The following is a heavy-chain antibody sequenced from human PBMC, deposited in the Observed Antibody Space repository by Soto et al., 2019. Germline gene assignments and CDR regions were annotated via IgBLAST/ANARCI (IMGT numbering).Heavy chain of an antibody. CDR2: IKQDGSEK. J-gene: IGHJ5*02. CDR1: GFTFSSYW. CDR3: ARDRIAVAGFNWFDP. V-gene: IGHV3-7*03. D-gene: IGHD6-19*01. Sequence: PGGSLRLSCAASGFTFSSYWMSWVRQAPGKGLEWVANIKQDGSEKYYVDSVKGRFTFSRDNAKNSLYLQMNSLRGEDTAVYYCARDRIAVAGFNWFDPWGQGSLVTVSS.